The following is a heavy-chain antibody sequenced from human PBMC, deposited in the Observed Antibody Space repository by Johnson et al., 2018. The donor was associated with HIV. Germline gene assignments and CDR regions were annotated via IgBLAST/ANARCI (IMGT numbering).Heavy chain of an antibody. Sequence: QVQLVESGGGVVQPGRSLRLSCAASGFTFSSYGMHWVRQAPGKGLAWVAVIWYDGSNKYYADSVKGRFTISRDNSKNTLYLQMNSLRAEDTAVHYCAKSTQASIVRESGPYGAFHIWGQGTMVTVSS. V-gene: IGHV3-33*06. D-gene: IGHD3-10*01. CDR3: AKSTQASIVRESGPYGAFHI. J-gene: IGHJ3*02. CDR2: IWYDGSNK. CDR1: GFTFSSYG.